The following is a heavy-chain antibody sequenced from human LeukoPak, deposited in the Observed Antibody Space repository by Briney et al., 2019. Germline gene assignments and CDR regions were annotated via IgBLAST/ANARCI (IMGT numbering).Heavy chain of an antibody. Sequence: PGGSLRPSCAASGFTFSSYAMSWVRQAPGKGLEWVSAISGSGGSTYYADSVKGRFTISRDNSKNTLYLQMSSLRAEDTAVYYCAKDGKYYDFWSGYYSRSYYYYMDVWGKGTTVTVSS. CDR1: GFTFSSYA. CDR2: ISGSGGST. V-gene: IGHV3-23*01. J-gene: IGHJ6*03. D-gene: IGHD3-3*01. CDR3: AKDGKYYDFWSGYYSRSYYYYMDV.